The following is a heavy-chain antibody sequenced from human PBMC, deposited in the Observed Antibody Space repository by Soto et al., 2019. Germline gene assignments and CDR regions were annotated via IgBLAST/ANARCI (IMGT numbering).Heavy chain of an antibody. V-gene: IGHV1-69*13. CDR2: TIPIFGTA. J-gene: IGHJ5*02. D-gene: IGHD3-22*01. CDR1: GGTFSSYA. Sequence: SVKVSCKASGGTFSSYAISWVRQAPGQGLEWMGGTIPIFGTANYAQKFQGRVTITADESTSTAYMELSSLRSEDTAVYYCARGSDYDSSGYYYSWFDPWGQGTLVTVSS. CDR3: ARGSDYDSSGYYYSWFDP.